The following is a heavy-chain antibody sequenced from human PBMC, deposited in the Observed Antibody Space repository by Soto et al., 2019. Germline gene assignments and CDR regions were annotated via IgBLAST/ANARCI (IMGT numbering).Heavy chain of an antibody. Sequence: ASVKVSCKASGYTFTSYAMHWVRQAPGQRLEWMGWINAGNGNTKYSQKFQGRVTITRDTSASTAYMELSSLRSEDTAVYYCARDYYGSGLLYYYYYGMDVWGQGTTVTVYS. V-gene: IGHV1-3*01. CDR1: GYTFTSYA. CDR2: INAGNGNT. J-gene: IGHJ6*02. CDR3: ARDYYGSGLLYYYYYGMDV. D-gene: IGHD3-10*01.